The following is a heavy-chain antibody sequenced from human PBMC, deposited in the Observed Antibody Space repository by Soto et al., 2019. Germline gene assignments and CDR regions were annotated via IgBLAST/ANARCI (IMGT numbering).Heavy chain of an antibody. J-gene: IGHJ6*02. D-gene: IGHD3-9*01. Sequence: SVKVSCKASGGTFSSYAISWVRQAPGQGLEWMGGIIPIFGTANYAQKFQGRVTITADKSTSTAYMELSSLRSEDTAVYYCARDPRLRYFDWLSAQYGMDVWGQGTTVTVS. CDR2: IIPIFGTA. CDR1: GGTFSSYA. CDR3: ARDPRLRYFDWLSAQYGMDV. V-gene: IGHV1-69*06.